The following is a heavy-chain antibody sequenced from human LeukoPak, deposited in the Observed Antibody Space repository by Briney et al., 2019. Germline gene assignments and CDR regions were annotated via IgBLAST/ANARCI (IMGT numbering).Heavy chain of an antibody. V-gene: IGHV4-59*11. CDR3: VRSATIAVFRYGMDV. D-gene: IGHD5-24*01. CDR1: GGSITSLY. Sequence: SETLSLTCSVSGGSITSLYWSWVRQPPGKGLEYVGYVHHTGVTNYNPSLRGRVTVSMDASKNQFYLKLNSVTAADTAIYYCVRSATIAVFRYGMDVWGQGTTVTVSS. CDR2: VHHTGVT. J-gene: IGHJ6*02.